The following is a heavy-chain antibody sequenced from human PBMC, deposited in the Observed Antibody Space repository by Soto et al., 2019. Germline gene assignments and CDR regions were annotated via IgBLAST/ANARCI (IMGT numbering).Heavy chain of an antibody. V-gene: IGHV3-21*01. CDR2: ITSSSSYI. D-gene: IGHD1-1*01. J-gene: IGHJ4*02. CDR1: GFTFSLYS. CDR3: VRARYTDSPPDY. Sequence: PGGSLRLSCAASGFTFSLYSMIWVRQAPGKGLEWVASITSSSSYIYYEDSLKGRFTISRDNAKNSLFLQLDSLRAEDTAVYFCVRARYTDSPPDYWGQGTLVTVSS.